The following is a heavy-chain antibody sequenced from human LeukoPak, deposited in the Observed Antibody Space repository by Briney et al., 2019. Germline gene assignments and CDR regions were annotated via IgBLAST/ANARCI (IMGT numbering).Heavy chain of an antibody. J-gene: IGHJ4*02. Sequence: KSGPTLVNPTQTLTLTCTFSGFTLTTSGVGVGWIRQPPGGALEWLARIDWDDDKYYSTSLKTRLTISKDTSKNQVVLTMTNMDPVDTATYYCARTFSYGGYVDYWGQGTLVTVSS. CDR1: GFTLTTSGVG. D-gene: IGHD4/OR15-4a*01. V-gene: IGHV2-70*11. CDR2: IDWDDDK. CDR3: ARTFSYGGYVDY.